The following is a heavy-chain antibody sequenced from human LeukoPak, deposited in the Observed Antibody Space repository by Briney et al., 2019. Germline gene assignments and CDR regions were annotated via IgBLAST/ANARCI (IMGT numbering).Heavy chain of an antibody. J-gene: IGHJ4*02. Sequence: LGESLKISCAASGFTFSSYDIQWVRQATGKGLEWVSSIGTAGDTYYAGSVKGRFTLSRENAKKSSYLQMNNLGAGDTAVYYCARGALGFDYWGQGTLVTVSS. CDR1: GFTFSSYD. CDR2: IGTAGDT. CDR3: ARGALGFDY. V-gene: IGHV3-13*04.